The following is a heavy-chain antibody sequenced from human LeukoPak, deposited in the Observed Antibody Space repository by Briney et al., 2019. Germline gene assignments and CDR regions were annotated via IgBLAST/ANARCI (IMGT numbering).Heavy chain of an antibody. CDR3: ARWRYLDV. CDR1: GGSISTFY. J-gene: IGHJ6*02. V-gene: IGHV4-59*01. CDR2: IDYSGSA. Sequence: PSQTLSLTCTVSGGSISTFYWSWVRQPSEKGLEYIGYIDYSGSANYNPSLKSRVTISVDTSKNQFSLKLSSVTAADTAIYYCARWRYLDVWGQGTTVTVSS. D-gene: IGHD3-9*01.